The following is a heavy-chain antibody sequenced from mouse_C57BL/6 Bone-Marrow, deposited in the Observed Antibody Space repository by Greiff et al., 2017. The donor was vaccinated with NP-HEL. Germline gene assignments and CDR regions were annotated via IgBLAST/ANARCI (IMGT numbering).Heavy chain of an antibody. J-gene: IGHJ2*01. D-gene: IGHD3-2*02. CDR3: ARDSSGLDY. Sequence: VKLQQSGPELVKPGASVKISFKASGYAFSSSWMNWVKQRPGKGLEWIGRIYPGDGDTNYNGKFKGKATLTADKSSSTAYMQLSSLTSEDSAVYFCARDSSGLDYWGQGTTLTVSS. CDR2: IYPGDGDT. CDR1: GYAFSSSW. V-gene: IGHV1-82*01.